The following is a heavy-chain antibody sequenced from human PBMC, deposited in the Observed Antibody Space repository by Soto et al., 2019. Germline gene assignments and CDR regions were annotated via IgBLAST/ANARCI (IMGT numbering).Heavy chain of an antibody. CDR3: AKDHCSTTSCSSGYSSSWYAVDP. Sequence: LXLSCAASLFTFSSYAMSWVRQAPVKGLEWVSAISGSGGSTYYADSVKGRFTISRDNSKNTLYLQMNSLRAEDTAVYYCAKDHCSTTSCSSGYSSSWYAVDPWGQGTLVTVSS. CDR1: LFTFSSYA. J-gene: IGHJ5*02. CDR2: ISGSGGST. D-gene: IGHD6-13*01. V-gene: IGHV3-23*01.